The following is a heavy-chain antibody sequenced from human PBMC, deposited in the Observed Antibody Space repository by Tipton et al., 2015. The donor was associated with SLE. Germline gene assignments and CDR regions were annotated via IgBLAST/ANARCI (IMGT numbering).Heavy chain of an antibody. D-gene: IGHD2-21*01. Sequence: TLSLTCNVSGYSISSGYYWGWIRQFPGKGLEWIGSFYHSGSTYYNPPLKSRVTISVDTSKNQFPLKLSSVTAADTAVYYCAVNVVVKVQVDYWGQGALVTVSS. CDR1: GYSISSGYY. CDR3: AVNVVVKVQVDY. CDR2: FYHSGST. J-gene: IGHJ4*02. V-gene: IGHV4-38-2*02.